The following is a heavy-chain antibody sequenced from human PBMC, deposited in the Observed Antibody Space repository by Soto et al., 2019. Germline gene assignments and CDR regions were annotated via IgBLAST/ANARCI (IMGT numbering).Heavy chain of an antibody. J-gene: IGHJ4*02. CDR1: GSTFSSYA. CDR3: ARPSKKYSSGPGGFDY. CDR2: IIPIFGTA. D-gene: IGHD6-19*01. V-gene: IGHV1-69*13. Sequence: VKVSWKASGSTFSSYAISWVRQAPGQGLEWMGGIIPIFGTANYAQKFQGRVTITADESTSTAYMELSSLRSEDTAVYYCARPSKKYSSGPGGFDYWGQGTLVTVSS.